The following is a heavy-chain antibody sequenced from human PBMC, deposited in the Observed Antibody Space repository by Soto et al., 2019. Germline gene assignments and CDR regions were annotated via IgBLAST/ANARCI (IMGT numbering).Heavy chain of an antibody. Sequence: PSETLSLTCTVSGGSISSGGYYWSWIRQHPGKGLEWIGYIYYSGITYYNPSLKSRVTISVDTSKNQFSLKPSSVTAADTAVYYCATVGATWGMDVWGQGTTVTVSS. CDR2: IYYSGIT. CDR1: GGSISSGGYY. CDR3: ATVGATWGMDV. J-gene: IGHJ6*02. V-gene: IGHV4-31*03. D-gene: IGHD1-26*01.